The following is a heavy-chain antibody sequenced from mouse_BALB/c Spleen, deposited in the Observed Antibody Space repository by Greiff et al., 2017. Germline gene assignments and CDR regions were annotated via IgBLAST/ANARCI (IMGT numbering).Heavy chain of an antibody. CDR2: IWAGGST. CDR1: GFSLTSYG. Sequence: VQLVESGPGLVAPSQSLSITCTVSGFSLTSYGVHWVRQPPGKGLEWLGVIWAGGSTNYNSALMSRLSISKDNSKSQVFLKMNSLQTDDTAIYYCARDAPLLRNYFDYWGQGTTLTVSS. D-gene: IGHD1-2*01. V-gene: IGHV2-9*02. J-gene: IGHJ2*01. CDR3: ARDAPLLRNYFDY.